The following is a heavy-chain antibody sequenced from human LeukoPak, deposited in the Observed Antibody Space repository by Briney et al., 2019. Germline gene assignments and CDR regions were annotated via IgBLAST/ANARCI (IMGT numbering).Heavy chain of an antibody. D-gene: IGHD3-22*01. CDR1: GXTFRIYA. J-gene: IGHJ4*02. Sequence: PGGSLRLSCAASGXTFRIYAMTWVRQAPEKGLEWVSGISGSGGFTYYADSVRGRFTIARDNSKNTLYLQMNSLRAEDTAVYYCAKGGDSSGYYQHYSDYWGQGTLVTVSS. CDR3: AKGGDSSGYYQHYSDY. V-gene: IGHV3-23*01. CDR2: ISGSGGFT.